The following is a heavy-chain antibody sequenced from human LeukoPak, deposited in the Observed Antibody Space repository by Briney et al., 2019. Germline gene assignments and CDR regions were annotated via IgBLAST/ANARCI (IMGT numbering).Heavy chain of an antibody. Sequence: GGSLRLSCAASGFTVSSNYMSWVRQAPGKGLEWVSVIYSGGSTYYADSVKGRFTISRDNSKNTLYLQMNSLRAEDTAVYYCARGISPRVYFDYWGQGSLVTVSS. J-gene: IGHJ4*02. D-gene: IGHD3-3*02. CDR1: GFTVSSNY. CDR2: IYSGGST. V-gene: IGHV3-66*01. CDR3: ARGISPRVYFDY.